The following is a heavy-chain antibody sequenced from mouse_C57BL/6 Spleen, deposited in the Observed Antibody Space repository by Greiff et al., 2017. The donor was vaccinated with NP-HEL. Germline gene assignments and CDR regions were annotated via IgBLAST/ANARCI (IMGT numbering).Heavy chain of an antibody. CDR3: SRKRYYGSSYYFDY. Sequence: QVQLQQSGAELVKPGASVKISCKASGYAFSSYWMNWVKQRPGKGLEWIGQIYPGDGDTNYNGKFKGKATLTADKSSSTAYMQLSSLTSEDSAVYFCSRKRYYGSSYYFDYWGQGTTLTVSS. CDR1: GYAFSSYW. V-gene: IGHV1-80*01. CDR2: IYPGDGDT. J-gene: IGHJ2*01. D-gene: IGHD1-1*01.